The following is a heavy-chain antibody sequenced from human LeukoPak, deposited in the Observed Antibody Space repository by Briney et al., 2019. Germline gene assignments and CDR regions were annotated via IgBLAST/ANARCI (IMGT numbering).Heavy chain of an antibody. Sequence: SETLSLTCAVYGGSFSGYYWSWIRQPPGKGLEWIGEINHSGSTNYNPSLKSRVTISVDTSKNQFSLKLSSVTAADTAVYYCARRTRYCSGGSCYARWFDPWGQGTLVTVSS. CDR3: ARRTRYCSGGSCYARWFDP. V-gene: IGHV4-34*01. D-gene: IGHD2-15*01. CDR2: INHSGST. J-gene: IGHJ5*02. CDR1: GGSFSGYY.